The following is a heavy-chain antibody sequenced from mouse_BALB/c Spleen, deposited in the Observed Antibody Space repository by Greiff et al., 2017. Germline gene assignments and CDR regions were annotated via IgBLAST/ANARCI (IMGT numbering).Heavy chain of an antibody. Sequence: EVHLVESGPGLVKPSQSLSLTCTVTGYSITSDYAWNWIRQFPGNKLEWMGYISYSGSTSYNPSLKSRISITRDTSKNQFFLQLNSVTTEDTATYYCARSVVWFAYWGQGTLVTVSA. V-gene: IGHV3-2*02. D-gene: IGHD1-1*02. CDR3: ARSVVWFAY. J-gene: IGHJ3*01. CDR1: GYSITSDYA. CDR2: ISYSGST.